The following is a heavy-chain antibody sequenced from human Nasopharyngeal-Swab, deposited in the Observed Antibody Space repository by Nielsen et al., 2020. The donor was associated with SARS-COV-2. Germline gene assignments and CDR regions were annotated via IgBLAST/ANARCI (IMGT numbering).Heavy chain of an antibody. D-gene: IGHD6-13*01. J-gene: IGHJ6*02. CDR2: IYYSGST. Sequence: SETLSLTCTVSGGSISSSSYYWGWIRQPPGRGLEWIGSIYYSGSTYYNPSLKSRVTISVDTSKNQFSLKLSSVTAADTAVYYCARDWYSSSWYNYYYGMDVWGQG. CDR1: GGSISSSSYY. V-gene: IGHV4-39*07. CDR3: ARDWYSSSWYNYYYGMDV.